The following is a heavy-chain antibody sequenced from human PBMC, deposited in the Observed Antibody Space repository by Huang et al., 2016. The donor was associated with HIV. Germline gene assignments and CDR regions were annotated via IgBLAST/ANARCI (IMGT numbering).Heavy chain of an antibody. V-gene: IGHV4-39*01. CDR1: GGAISSTSYY. CDR3: ARHSDDFWSGSSYFDD. Sequence: QVQLQESGPGLVKPSETLSLTCTVSGGAISSTSYYWGWILQPPGTGLEWIGSIHYSGSTFYNSSLKSRVIISVDTSKNQFSLKLGSVTAADTAVYYCARHSDDFWSGSSYFDDWGQGTLVTVSS. D-gene: IGHD3-3*01. CDR2: IHYSGST. J-gene: IGHJ4*02.